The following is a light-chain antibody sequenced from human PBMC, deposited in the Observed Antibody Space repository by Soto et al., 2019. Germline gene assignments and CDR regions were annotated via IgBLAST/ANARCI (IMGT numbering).Light chain of an antibody. CDR3: QQTYRTPMYT. Sequence: DIQMTQSPSSLSASVGDRVTISCRASQSITNYLNWYRQQPGKAPELLIYAASSLQSGVPSRFTGSGSGTDFTLTFSSLQPEDFGTYYCQQTYRTPMYTFGQGTKLDI. CDR2: AAS. J-gene: IGKJ2*01. CDR1: QSITNY. V-gene: IGKV1-39*01.